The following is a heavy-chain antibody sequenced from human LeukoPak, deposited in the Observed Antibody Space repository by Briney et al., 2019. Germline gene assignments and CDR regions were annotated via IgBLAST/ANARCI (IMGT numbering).Heavy chain of an antibody. V-gene: IGHV3-23*01. D-gene: IGHD3-9*01. CDR2: ISGSGGST. CDR1: GFTFNSYA. CDR3: AKDKRYRGANWFDP. J-gene: IGHJ5*02. Sequence: PGGSLRLSCAASGFTFNSYAMSWVRQAPGKGLEWVSAISGSGGSTYYADSVKGRFTISRDNSKNTLYLQMNSLRAEDTAVYYCAKDKRYRGANWFDPWGQGTLVTVSS.